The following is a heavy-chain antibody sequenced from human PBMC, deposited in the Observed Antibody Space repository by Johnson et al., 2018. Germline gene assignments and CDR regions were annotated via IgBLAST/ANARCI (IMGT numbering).Heavy chain of an antibody. CDR3: AKNRRTTYYYDSSGYTHDAFDI. J-gene: IGHJ3*02. Sequence: QVQLGQSGGGVVQPGRSRRLSCAASGFTFSSYGMHWVRQAPGKGPEWVAVLWYDGSNKYYADSVKRRFTISSDKSKNTLYLQMNSLRAEDTAVYYCAKNRRTTYYYDSSGYTHDAFDIWGQGTMVTVSS. CDR1: GFTFSSYG. CDR2: LWYDGSNK. D-gene: IGHD3-22*01. V-gene: IGHV3-30*18.